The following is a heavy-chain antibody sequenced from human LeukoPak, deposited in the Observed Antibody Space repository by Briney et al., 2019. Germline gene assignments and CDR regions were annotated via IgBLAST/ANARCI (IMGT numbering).Heavy chain of an antibody. V-gene: IGHV4-59*08. CDR2: IYYSGST. CDR3: ARRRSEYSSSWVDY. Sequence: SETLSLNCTVSGGPISSYYWSWIRQPPGKGLEWIGYIYYSGSTNYNPSLKSRVSISVDTSKNQFSLKLSSVTAADTAVYYCARRRSEYSSSWVDYWGQGTLVTVSS. J-gene: IGHJ4*02. CDR1: GGPISSYY. D-gene: IGHD6-13*01.